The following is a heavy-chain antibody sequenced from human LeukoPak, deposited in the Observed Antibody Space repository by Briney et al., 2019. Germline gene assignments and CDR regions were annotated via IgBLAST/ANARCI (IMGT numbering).Heavy chain of an antibody. D-gene: IGHD4-17*01. J-gene: IGHJ4*02. CDR2: IYHSGST. CDR3: ARDNRGDGNFDC. CDR1: GGSISSYY. V-gene: IGHV4-59*12. Sequence: PSETLSLTCTVSGGSISSYYWSWIRQPPGKGLEWIGNIYHSGSTYYNPSLKSRVTISVDTSKNQFSLKLNSVTAADTAVYYCARDNRGDGNFDCWGQGILVTVSS.